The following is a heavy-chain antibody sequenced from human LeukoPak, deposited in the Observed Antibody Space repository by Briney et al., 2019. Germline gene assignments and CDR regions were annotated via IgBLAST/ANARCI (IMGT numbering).Heavy chain of an antibody. CDR3: ARRGYCSGNSCYHYDS. D-gene: IGHD2-15*01. J-gene: IGHJ4*02. CDR2: IYPGDSNT. V-gene: IGHV5-51*01. Sequence: PGESLKISCKSSGYRFISYWIGWVRQIPGKGPEWMGTIYPGDSNTRYSPSFQCQVTISVDKSIDTAYLQWSSLKASDSAIYYCARRGYCSGNSCYHYDSWGQGTLVTVSS. CDR1: GYRFISYW.